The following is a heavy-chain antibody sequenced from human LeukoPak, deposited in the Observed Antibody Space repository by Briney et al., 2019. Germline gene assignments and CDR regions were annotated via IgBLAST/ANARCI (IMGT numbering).Heavy chain of an antibody. CDR3: ARVAPRLWGDTSGYVCDS. CDR2: ICSGGAT. J-gene: IGHJ4*02. V-gene: IGHV3-66*01. CDR1: GFTVSSNY. Sequence: GGSLRLSCAASGFTVSSNYLSWVRQAPGKGLEWVSVICSGGATFYADSVKGRFTISRDSSKNTLYLQMNSLRAEDTAVYYCARVAPRLWGDTSGYVCDSWGQGTLVTVSS. D-gene: IGHD3-22*01.